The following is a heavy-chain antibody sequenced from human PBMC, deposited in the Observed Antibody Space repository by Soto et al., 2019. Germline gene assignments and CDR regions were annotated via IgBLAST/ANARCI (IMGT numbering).Heavy chain of an antibody. Sequence: GGSLRLSCAASGFTFSSYATSWVRQAPGKGLEWVSAISGSGGSTYYADSVKGRFTISRDNSKNTLYLQMNSLRAEDTAVYYCAKDTSSSGYVNAFDIWGQGTMVTVSS. CDR3: AKDTSSSGYVNAFDI. CDR2: ISGSGGST. D-gene: IGHD5-12*01. V-gene: IGHV3-23*01. CDR1: GFTFSSYA. J-gene: IGHJ3*02.